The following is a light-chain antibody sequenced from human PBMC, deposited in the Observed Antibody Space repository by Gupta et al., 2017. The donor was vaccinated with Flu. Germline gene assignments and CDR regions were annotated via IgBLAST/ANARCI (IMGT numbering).Light chain of an antibody. CDR2: GAS. CDR3: HHYDSYPLS. V-gene: IGKV1-16*01. Sequence: DIQMSQSPSSLSASVGDRVTITCRASQDIRIHLDWFQQRPGKAPKSLIYGASTLENGVPSRFSGSGSGTDFTLTINSLQPEDSATYYCHHYDSYPLSFAGGTKVEI. CDR1: QDIRIH. J-gene: IGKJ4*01.